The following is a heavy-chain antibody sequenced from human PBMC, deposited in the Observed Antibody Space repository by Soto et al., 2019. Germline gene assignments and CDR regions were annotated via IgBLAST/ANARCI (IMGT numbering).Heavy chain of an antibody. CDR2: ISGSGGST. Sequence: LRLSCAASGFTFSSYAMSWVRQAPGKGLEWVSAISGSGGSTYYADSVKGRFTTSRDNSKNTLYLQMNSLRAEDTAVYYCAKDSRAFGGVIVVMDYFDYWGQGTLVTVSS. J-gene: IGHJ4*02. CDR1: GFTFSSYA. D-gene: IGHD3-16*02. V-gene: IGHV3-23*01. CDR3: AKDSRAFGGVIVVMDYFDY.